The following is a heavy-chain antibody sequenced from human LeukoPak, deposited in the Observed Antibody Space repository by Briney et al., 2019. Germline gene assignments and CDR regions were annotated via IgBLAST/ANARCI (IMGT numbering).Heavy chain of an antibody. Sequence: GGSLRLSCAASGFTFSSYGIHWVRQAPGKGLEWVAFIRYDGNNKYYEDSVKGRFTISRDNSKNTLYLQMNSLRAEDTAVYYCAREQWYRFEYWGQGSLVTVSS. D-gene: IGHD6-19*01. CDR3: AREQWYRFEY. CDR1: GFTFSSYG. J-gene: IGHJ4*02. V-gene: IGHV3-30*02. CDR2: IRYDGNNK.